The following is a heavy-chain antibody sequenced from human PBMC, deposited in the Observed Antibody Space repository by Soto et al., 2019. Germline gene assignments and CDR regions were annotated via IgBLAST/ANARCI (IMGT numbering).Heavy chain of an antibody. Sequence: GGSLRLSCAASGFTFSSYGMHWVRQAPGQGLEWVAVISYDGSNKYYADSVRGRFTISRDNSKNTLYLQMNSLRADDTAVYYCAKGGGLYDSSGYYGTFGYWGQGTLVTVSS. J-gene: IGHJ4*02. V-gene: IGHV3-30*18. CDR2: ISYDGSNK. CDR3: AKGGGLYDSSGYYGTFGY. D-gene: IGHD3-22*01. CDR1: GFTFSSYG.